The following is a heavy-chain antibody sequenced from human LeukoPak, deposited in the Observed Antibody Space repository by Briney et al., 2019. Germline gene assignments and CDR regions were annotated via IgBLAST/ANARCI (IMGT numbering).Heavy chain of an antibody. Sequence: GASVKVSCKASGYTFTSYGISWVRQAPGQGLGWVGWISAYNGNTNYAQKLQGRVTMTTDTSTSTAYMELRSLRSDDTAVYFCARARYFDWSLFDYWGQGTLVTVSS. CDR2: ISAYNGNT. D-gene: IGHD3-9*01. J-gene: IGHJ4*02. CDR1: GYTFTSYG. CDR3: ARARYFDWSLFDY. V-gene: IGHV1-18*01.